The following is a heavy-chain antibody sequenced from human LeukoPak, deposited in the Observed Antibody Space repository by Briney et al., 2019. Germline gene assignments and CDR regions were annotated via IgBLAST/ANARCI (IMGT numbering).Heavy chain of an antibody. CDR1: GGSISSSSYY. CDR3: ARRAKGGDFWSGSFYYYYYMDV. D-gene: IGHD3-3*01. V-gene: IGHV4-39*07. J-gene: IGHJ6*03. Sequence: SETLSLTCTVSGGSISSSSYYWGWIRQPPGKGLEWIGSIYYSGSTYYNPSLKSRVTRPVDTSKNQCSLKLSSVTAADTAVYYCARRAKGGDFWSGSFYYYYYMDVWGKGTTVTVSS. CDR2: IYYSGST.